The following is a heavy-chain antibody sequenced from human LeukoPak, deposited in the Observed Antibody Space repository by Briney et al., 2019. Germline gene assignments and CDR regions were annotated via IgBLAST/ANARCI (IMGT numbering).Heavy chain of an antibody. V-gene: IGHV1-2*02. Sequence: ASVQVSCKASGYTFAGYYIHWVRQAPGQGLEWVGWINPNSGGTNYAQKSRGRVTMTTDTSTSTAYMELRSLRSDDTAVYYCARDLLDLGLVYCSGGSCYRTMKYNWFDPWGQGTLVTVSS. J-gene: IGHJ5*02. CDR1: GYTFAGYY. CDR3: ARDLLDLGLVYCSGGSCYRTMKYNWFDP. CDR2: INPNSGGT. D-gene: IGHD2-15*01.